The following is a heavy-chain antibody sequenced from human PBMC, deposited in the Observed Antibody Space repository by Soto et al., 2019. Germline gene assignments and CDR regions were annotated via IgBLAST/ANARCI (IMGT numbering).Heavy chain of an antibody. CDR3: AGVRGPYCGGECYPPTPNWFDP. J-gene: IGHJ5*02. V-gene: IGHV4-30-2*01. D-gene: IGHD2-21*01. CDR1: GGSISSGGYS. CDR2: IYHSGST. Sequence: QLQLQESGSGLVKPSQTLSLTCAVSGGSISSGGYSWSWIRQPPGKGLEWIRYIYHSGSTYYNPSLKSRVTISVDRSKNQFSLKLSSVTAADSAVYYCAGVRGPYCGGECYPPTPNWFDPWGQGTLVTVSS.